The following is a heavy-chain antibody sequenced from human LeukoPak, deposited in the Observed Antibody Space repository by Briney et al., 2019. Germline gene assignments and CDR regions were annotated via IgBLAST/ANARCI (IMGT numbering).Heavy chain of an antibody. J-gene: IGHJ6*03. Sequence: PSETLSLTCTVSGGSISSFYWSWIRQPPGKGLEWIGYVYYSGSTNYNPSLKSRVTISVDTSKNQFSLKLSSVTAADTALYYCARAVAYYMDVWGKGTTVTVSS. D-gene: IGHD6-19*01. CDR2: VYYSGST. V-gene: IGHV4-59*12. CDR1: GGSISSFY. CDR3: ARAVAYYMDV.